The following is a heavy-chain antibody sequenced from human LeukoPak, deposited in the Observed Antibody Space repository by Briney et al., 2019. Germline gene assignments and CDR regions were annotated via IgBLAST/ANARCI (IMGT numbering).Heavy chain of an antibody. CDR2: INPYSGGT. J-gene: IGHJ4*02. Sequence: GASVKVSCKASGYTFTDHFLHWVRQAPGQGLEWMGWINPYSGGTSHAQNFQGRLTMTRDTSTNTAYMDLSGLRSDDTALYYCARASREEQLVPAFDYWGQETLVTVSS. D-gene: IGHD6-13*01. V-gene: IGHV1-2*02. CDR1: GYTFTDHF. CDR3: ARASREEQLVPAFDY.